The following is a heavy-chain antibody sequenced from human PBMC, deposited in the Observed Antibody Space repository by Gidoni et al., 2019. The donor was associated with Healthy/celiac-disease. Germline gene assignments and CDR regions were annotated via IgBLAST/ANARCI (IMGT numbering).Heavy chain of an antibody. CDR3: ASGVMVVPAAPYYYGMDV. D-gene: IGHD2-2*01. CDR2: IIPILGIA. J-gene: IGHJ6*02. CDR1: AGTFSSYT. V-gene: IGHV1-69*02. Sequence: QVQLVQSGAEVKKPGSSVKVSCKASAGTFSSYTISWVRQAPGQGLEWMGRIIPILGIANYAQKFQGRVTITADKSTSTAYMELSSLRSEDTAVYYCASGVMVVPAAPYYYGMDVWGQGTTVTVSS.